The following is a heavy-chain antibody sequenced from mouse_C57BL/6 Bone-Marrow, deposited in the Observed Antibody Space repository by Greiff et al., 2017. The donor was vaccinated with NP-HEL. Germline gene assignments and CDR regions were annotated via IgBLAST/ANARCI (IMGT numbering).Heavy chain of an antibody. CDR2: ISDGGSYT. CDR1: GFTFSSYA. J-gene: IGHJ2*01. V-gene: IGHV5-4*03. Sequence: EVKLMESGGGLVKPGGSLKLSCAASGFTFSSYAMSWVRQTPEKRLEWVATISDGGSYTYYPDNVQGRFTISRDNAQNNLYLQMSHLKTEDTAMYYCARGITTVPFDYWGQGTTLTVSS. CDR3: ARGITTVPFDY. D-gene: IGHD1-1*01.